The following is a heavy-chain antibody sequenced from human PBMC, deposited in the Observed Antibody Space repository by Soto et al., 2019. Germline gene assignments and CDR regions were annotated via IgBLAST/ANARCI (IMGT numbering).Heavy chain of an antibody. CDR1: GGTFSSYA. J-gene: IGHJ6*02. CDR2: IIPIFGTA. CDR3: ARKGGDISGDYYYGMDV. Sequence: QVQLVQSGAEVKKPGSSVKVSCKASGGTFSSYAISWVRQAPGQGLEWMGGIIPIFGTANYAQKFQGRVTITADESRSSAYMELSSLRSEDTAVYYCARKGGDISGDYYYGMDVWGQGTTVTVSS. V-gene: IGHV1-69*01. D-gene: IGHD3-16*02.